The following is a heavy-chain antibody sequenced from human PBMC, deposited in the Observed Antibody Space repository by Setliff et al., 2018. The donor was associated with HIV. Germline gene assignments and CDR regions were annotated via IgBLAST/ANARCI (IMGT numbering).Heavy chain of an antibody. D-gene: IGHD1-20*01. Sequence: SGPTLVNPTQTLTLTCTFSGFSFSTNGVGVGWIRQPPGKALEYVALIYWDNDKVYNPSLKRRLTITKGTYKNQVVLTMANIDPVDAGTYFCTRQTLKLRGPINTLFFDYWGQGAPVTVSS. CDR3: TRQTLKLRGPINTLFFDY. CDR1: GFSFSTNGVG. CDR2: IYWDNDK. V-gene: IGHV2-5*02. J-gene: IGHJ4*02.